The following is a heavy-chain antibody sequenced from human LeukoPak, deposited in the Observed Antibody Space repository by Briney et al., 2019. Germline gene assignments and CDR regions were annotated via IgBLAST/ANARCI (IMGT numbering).Heavy chain of an antibody. CDR2: IYPGDSDT. J-gene: IGHJ4*02. D-gene: IGHD6-19*01. V-gene: IGHV5-51*01. CDR3: ARLWRYSRGWYYFDY. Sequence: GESLKISCKGSGYSFTSYWIGWVRQIPGKGLEWMGIIYPGDSDTRYSPSFQGQVTISAGKSISTAYLQWSSLKASDTAMYYCARLWRYSRGWYYFDYWGQGTLVTVSS. CDR1: GYSFTSYW.